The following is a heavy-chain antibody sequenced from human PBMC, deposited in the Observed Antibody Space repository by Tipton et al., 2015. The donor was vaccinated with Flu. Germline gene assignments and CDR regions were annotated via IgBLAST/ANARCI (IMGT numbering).Heavy chain of an antibody. CDR2: IYTSGST. J-gene: IGHJ3*02. V-gene: IGHV4-61*02. CDR3: AREVVLGAFGI. Sequence: TLSLTCTVSGYSISSGYYWSWIRQPAGKGLEWIGRIYTSGSTNYNPSLKSRVTMSVDTSKNQFSLKLSSVTAADTAVYYCAREVVLGAFGIWGQGAMVTVSS. D-gene: IGHD2-15*01. CDR1: GYSISSGYY.